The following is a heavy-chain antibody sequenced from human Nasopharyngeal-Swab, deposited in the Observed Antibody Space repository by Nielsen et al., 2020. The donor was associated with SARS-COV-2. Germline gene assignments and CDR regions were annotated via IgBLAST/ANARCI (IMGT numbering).Heavy chain of an antibody. CDR1: CGSISSGGYY. D-gene: IGHD5-12*01. Sequence: SETLSLTCTVSCGSISSGGYYWSWIRQHPGKGLEWIGYIYYSGSTYYNPSLKSRVTISVDTSKNQFSLKLSSVTAADTAVYYCARGGLSVTPFDYWGQGTLVTVSS. V-gene: IGHV4-31*03. CDR2: IYYSGST. CDR3: ARGGLSVTPFDY. J-gene: IGHJ4*02.